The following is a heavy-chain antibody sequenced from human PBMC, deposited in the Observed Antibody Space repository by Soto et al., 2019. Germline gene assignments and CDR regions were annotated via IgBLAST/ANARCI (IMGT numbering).Heavy chain of an antibody. V-gene: IGHV3-21*02. D-gene: IGHD6-13*01. CDR1: GFTFTTYS. CDR2: ISSSSTYI. CDR3: ARDPGSRGNYYFDF. Sequence: VQLVESGGGVVQPGGSLRLSCEASGFTFTTYSLNWVRQVPGKGLEWVSSISSSSTYIYYSDSVRGRFTISRDNAKNSLYLQMNSLRAEDTAVYYCARDPGSRGNYYFDFWGQGTLVTVSS. J-gene: IGHJ4*02.